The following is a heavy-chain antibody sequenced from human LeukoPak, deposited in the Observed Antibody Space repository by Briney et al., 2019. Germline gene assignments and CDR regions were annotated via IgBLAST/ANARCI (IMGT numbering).Heavy chain of an antibody. J-gene: IGHJ4*02. D-gene: IGHD5-12*01. CDR1: GGTFSSYA. V-gene: IGHV1-69*05. CDR2: IIPIFGTA. CDR3: ARGGSGVAAIDY. Sequence: ASVKVSCKASGGTFSSYAISWVRQAPGQGLEWMGGIIPIFGTANYAQKFQGRVTITTDESTSTAYMELRSLRSDDTAVYYCARGGSGVAAIDYWGQGTLVTVSS.